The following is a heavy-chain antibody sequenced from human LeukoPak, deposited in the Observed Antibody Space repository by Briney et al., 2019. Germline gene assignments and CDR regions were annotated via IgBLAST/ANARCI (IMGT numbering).Heavy chain of an antibody. J-gene: IGHJ3*02. CDR2: ISGSGGST. V-gene: IGHV3-23*01. Sequence: GGSLRLSCAASGFTFSSYAMSWVRQAPGKGLEWVSAISGSGGSTYYADSVKGRFTISRDNSKNTLYLQMNSLRAEDTAVYYCAKEGGSDVAGVGVFDIWGQGTMVTVSS. CDR3: AKEGGSDVAGVGVFDI. D-gene: IGHD2-8*01. CDR1: GFTFSSYA.